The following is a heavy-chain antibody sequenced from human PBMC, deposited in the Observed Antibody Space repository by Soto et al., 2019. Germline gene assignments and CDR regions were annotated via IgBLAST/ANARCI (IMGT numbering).Heavy chain of an antibody. CDR2: IYYSGST. Sequence: QLQLQESGPGLVKPSETLSLTCTVSGGSISSSSYYWGWIRQPPGKGLEWIGSIYYSGSTYYNPSLKSRVTISVDTSKNQFSLKLSSVTAADTAVYYCARSLYSYGDAFDIWGQGTMVTVSS. V-gene: IGHV4-39*01. D-gene: IGHD5-18*01. CDR3: ARSLYSYGDAFDI. J-gene: IGHJ3*02. CDR1: GGSISSSSYY.